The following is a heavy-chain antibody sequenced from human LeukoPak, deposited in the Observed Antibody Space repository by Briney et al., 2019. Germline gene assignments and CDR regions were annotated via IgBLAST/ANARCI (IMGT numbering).Heavy chain of an antibody. Sequence: GGSLRLSCAASGFTFSSYAMHWVRQAPGTGLEWVALIRYDGSEQYYADSVKGRFTISRDNSKNTLYLQMNSLRPEDTAVYYCAKGRDYYMDVWGKGTTVTVSS. J-gene: IGHJ6*03. V-gene: IGHV3-30*02. CDR3: AKGRDYYMDV. CDR1: GFTFSSYA. CDR2: IRYDGSEQ.